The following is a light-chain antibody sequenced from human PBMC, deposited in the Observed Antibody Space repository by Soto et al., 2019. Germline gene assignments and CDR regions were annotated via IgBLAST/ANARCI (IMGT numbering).Light chain of an antibody. CDR2: DVS. CDR1: QTIGRY. J-gene: IGKJ2*01. CDR3: QQNFSAPRT. Sequence: DIQMTQSPSSLSASVGDRVTVTCRASQTIGRYLSWYQQKPGQAPKLLIYDVSSLPSGVPSRFSGDESGPDFTLPISGLQPEEFATYYWQQNFSAPRTFGQGTKLEIQ. V-gene: IGKV1-39*01.